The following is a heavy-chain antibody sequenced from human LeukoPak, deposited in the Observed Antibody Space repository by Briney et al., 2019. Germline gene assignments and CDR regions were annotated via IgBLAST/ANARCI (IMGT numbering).Heavy chain of an antibody. CDR3: AKDLLAATIDYYFDC. CDR2: ISGSGGRT. V-gene: IGHV3-23*01. CDR1: GFTFSSYA. J-gene: IGHJ4*02. Sequence: GGSLRLSCAASGFTFSSYAMSWVRQAPGKGMEWDSVISGSGGRTYYADSVKGRFTISRDNSKNTPYVQMNGLRAEDTAVYYCAKDLLAATIDYYFDCWGQGTLVTVSS. D-gene: IGHD5-12*01.